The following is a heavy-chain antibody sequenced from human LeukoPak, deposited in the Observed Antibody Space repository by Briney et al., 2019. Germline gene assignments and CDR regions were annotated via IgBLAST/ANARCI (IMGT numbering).Heavy chain of an antibody. D-gene: IGHD3-10*01. J-gene: IGHJ6*02. CDR2: IWYDGSNK. Sequence: PGRSLRLSCAASGFTFSSYGMHWVRQAPGKGLEWVAVIWYDGSNKYYADSVKGRFTISRDNSKNTPYLQMNSLRAEDTAVYYCARDRGPRGSAMDVWGQGTTVTVSS. CDR1: GFTFSSYG. V-gene: IGHV3-33*08. CDR3: ARDRGPRGSAMDV.